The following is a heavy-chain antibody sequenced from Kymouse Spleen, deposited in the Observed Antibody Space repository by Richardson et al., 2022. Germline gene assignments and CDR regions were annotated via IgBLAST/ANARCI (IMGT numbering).Heavy chain of an antibody. CDR2: ISWNSGSI. D-gene: IGHD2-2*02. CDR1: GFTFDDYA. CDR3: AKEGVVVPAAPYYFDY. J-gene: IGHJ4*02. Sequence: EVQLVESGGGLVQPGRSLRLSCAASGFTFDDYAMHWVRQAPGKGLEWVSGISWNSGSIGYADSVKGRFTISRDNAKNSLYLQMNSLRAEDTALYYCAKEGVVVPAAPYYFDYWGQGTLVTVSS. V-gene: IGHV3-9*01.